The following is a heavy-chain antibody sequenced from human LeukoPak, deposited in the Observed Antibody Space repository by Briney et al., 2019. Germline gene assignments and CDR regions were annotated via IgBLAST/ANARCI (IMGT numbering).Heavy chain of an antibody. Sequence: PGGSLRLSCAASGFTVSSNYMSWVRQAPGKGLEWVSVIYSGGSTYYADSVKGRFTISRDNSKNTLYLQMNSLRAEVTAVYYCARSPGRYDFWSGSLYGMDVWGQGTTVTVSS. D-gene: IGHD3-3*01. J-gene: IGHJ6*02. CDR1: GFTVSSNY. CDR2: IYSGGST. V-gene: IGHV3-66*01. CDR3: ARSPGRYDFWSGSLYGMDV.